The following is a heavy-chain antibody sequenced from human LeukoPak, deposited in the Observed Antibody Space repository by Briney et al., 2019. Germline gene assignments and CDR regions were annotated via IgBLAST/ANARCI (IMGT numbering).Heavy chain of an antibody. V-gene: IGHV4-38-2*01. J-gene: IGHJ3*02. Sequence: PSETLSLTCAVSGYSISSGYYWGWIRQPPGKGLEWIGSIYHSGSTYYNPSLKSRVTISVDTSKNQFSLKLSSVTAADTAVYYCARHDVTTFGGVIVTAGTFDIWGQGTMVTVSS. CDR1: GYSISSGYY. D-gene: IGHD3-16*02. CDR2: IYHSGST. CDR3: ARHDVTTFGGVIVTAGTFDI.